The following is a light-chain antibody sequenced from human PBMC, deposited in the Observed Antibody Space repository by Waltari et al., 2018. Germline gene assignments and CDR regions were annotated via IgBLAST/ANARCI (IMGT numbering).Light chain of an antibody. CDR2: LDSDGSH. J-gene: IGLJ2*01. CDR1: SGHSDYS. CDR3: QTWGNGCVV. Sequence: QLALTQSPSASASLGASVKLTCTLSSGHSDYSIAWHQQQPEKGPRYLMKLDSDGSHTMGDGRRQGLSGASDGAEGYLTSSSLQYEDEADDYCQTWGNGCVVFGGGNKLNVL. V-gene: IGLV4-69*01.